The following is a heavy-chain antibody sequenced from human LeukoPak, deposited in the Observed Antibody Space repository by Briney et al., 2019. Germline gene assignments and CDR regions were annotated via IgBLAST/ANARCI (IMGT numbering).Heavy chain of an antibody. CDR3: ARGQVLRYYYDSSGYYQDY. CDR2: IYHSGST. V-gene: IGHV4-59*12. Sequence: SETLSLTCTVSGGSISSYYWSWIRQPPGKGLEWIGYIYHSGSTYYNPSLKSRVTISVDRSKNQFSLKLSSVTAADTAVYYCARGQVLRYYYDSSGYYQDYWGQGTLVTVSS. D-gene: IGHD3-22*01. CDR1: GGSISSYY. J-gene: IGHJ4*02.